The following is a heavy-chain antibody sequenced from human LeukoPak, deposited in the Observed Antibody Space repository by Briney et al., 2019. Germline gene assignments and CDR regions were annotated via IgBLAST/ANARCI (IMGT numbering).Heavy chain of an antibody. D-gene: IGHD2-2*02. V-gene: IGHV3-15*01. CDR2: PKSKSERGTT. CDR3: TSNLYCSTSSCYTLDN. CDR1: TFTFNNIR. Sequence: GYLRLSSAASTFTFNNIRRIRDPHAQGHGRMGIISPKSKSERGTTDYAAPVKGRFTISRDGSTSTVYLHMNSLKTEDTAVYFCTSNLYCSTSSCYTLDNWGQGTLVAVSP. J-gene: IGHJ4*02.